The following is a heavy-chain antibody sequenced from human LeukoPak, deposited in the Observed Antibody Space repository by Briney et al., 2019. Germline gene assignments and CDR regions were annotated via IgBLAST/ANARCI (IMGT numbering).Heavy chain of an antibody. CDR2: IIPGLGIA. CDR3: ARSAARGGRLGYRMDV. Sequence: SVKVSCKASVGTFSSYAISGVRQAPGQGLEWMGRIIPGLGIANYAQKFQGRVTITADKSTSTAYMELSSLRSEDTAVYYCARSAARGGRLGYRMDVWGQGTTVTVSS. J-gene: IGHJ6*02. D-gene: IGHD6-6*01. CDR1: VGTFSSYA. V-gene: IGHV1-69*04.